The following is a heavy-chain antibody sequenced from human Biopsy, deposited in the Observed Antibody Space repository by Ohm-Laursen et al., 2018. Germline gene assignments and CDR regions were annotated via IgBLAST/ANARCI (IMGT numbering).Heavy chain of an antibody. D-gene: IGHD3-22*01. CDR2: IYYTGST. V-gene: IGHV4-59*12. Sequence: TLSLTCTVSRDSISNYYWTWIRQSPGKGLEWIGYIYYTGSTNYNPSVKSRVTISVDTSKNQFSLEVRSVTAADTAVYYCVRGVDYYDPYHYYALGVWGQGTTVTVSS. CDR3: VRGVDYYDPYHYYALGV. J-gene: IGHJ6*02. CDR1: RDSISNYY.